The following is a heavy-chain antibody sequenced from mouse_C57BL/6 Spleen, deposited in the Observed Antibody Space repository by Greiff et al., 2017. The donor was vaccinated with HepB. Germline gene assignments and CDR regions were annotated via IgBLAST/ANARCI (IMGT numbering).Heavy chain of an antibody. Sequence: VQLQQSGAELARPGASVKLSCKASGYTFTSYGISWVKQRTGQGLEWIGEIYPRSGNTYYNEKFKGKATLTADKSSSTAYMELRSLTSEDSAVYFCARSKSLLYYYGSSPYAMDYWGQGTSVTVSS. V-gene: IGHV1-81*01. D-gene: IGHD1-1*01. J-gene: IGHJ4*01. CDR1: GYTFTSYG. CDR2: IYPRSGNT. CDR3: ARSKSLLYYYGSSPYAMDY.